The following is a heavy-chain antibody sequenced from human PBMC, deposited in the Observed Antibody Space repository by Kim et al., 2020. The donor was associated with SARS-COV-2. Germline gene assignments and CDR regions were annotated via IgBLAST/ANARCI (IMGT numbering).Heavy chain of an antibody. CDR3: AAGFPGGYCSGGSCYSGAFDI. D-gene: IGHD2-15*01. CDR2: IIPIFGTA. J-gene: IGHJ3*02. V-gene: IGHV1-69*13. CDR1: GGTFSSYA. Sequence: SVKVSCKASGGTFSSYAISWVRQAPGQGLEWMGGIIPIFGTANYAQKFQGRVTITADESTSTAYMGLSSLRSEDTAVYYCAAGFPGGYCSGGSCYSGAFDIWGQGTMVTVSS.